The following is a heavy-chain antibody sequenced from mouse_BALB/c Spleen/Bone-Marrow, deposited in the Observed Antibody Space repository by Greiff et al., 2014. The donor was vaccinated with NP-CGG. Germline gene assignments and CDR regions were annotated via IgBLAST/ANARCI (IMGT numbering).Heavy chain of an antibody. CDR1: GYNFTTHW. CDR2: IYPGDGDT. V-gene: IGHV1-87*01. CDR3: ARGDYGYHWYFDV. J-gene: IGHJ1*01. Sequence: VQGVESGAELARPGASVKLSCKASGYNFTTHWMQWVKQRPGQGLEWIGAIYPGDGDTRYTQKFKGKATLTADKSSSTAYMQLSDLASEDSAVYYCARGDYGYHWYFDVWGAGTTVTVSS. D-gene: IGHD1-2*01.